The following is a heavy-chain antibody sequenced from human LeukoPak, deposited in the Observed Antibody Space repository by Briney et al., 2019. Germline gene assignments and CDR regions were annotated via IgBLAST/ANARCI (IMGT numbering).Heavy chain of an antibody. J-gene: IGHJ4*02. D-gene: IGHD6-13*01. CDR1: GGSFSGYY. CDR3: ARVGYSSSWYVGSFDY. CDR2: INHSGVT. V-gene: IGHV4-34*01. Sequence: SETLSLTCAVYGGSFSGYYWSWIRQPPGKGLEWIGEINHSGVTNYNPSLKSRITISEDTSKRQFSLKLSSVTAADTAVYYCARVGYSSSWYVGSFDYWGQGTLVTVSS.